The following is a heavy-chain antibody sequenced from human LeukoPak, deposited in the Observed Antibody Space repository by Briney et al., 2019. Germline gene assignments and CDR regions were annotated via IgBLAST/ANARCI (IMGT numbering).Heavy chain of an antibody. CDR1: GFTFSGSA. V-gene: IGHV3-73*01. J-gene: IGHJ4*02. D-gene: IGHD4-17*01. CDR3: TFYGDYEGSRDY. CDR2: IRSKANSYAT. Sequence: PGGSLRLSCAASGFTFSGSAMHWVRQASGKGLEWVGRIRSKANSYATAYAASVKGRFTISRDDSKHTAYLQMNSLKTEDTAVYYCTFYGDYEGSRDYWGQGTLVTVSS.